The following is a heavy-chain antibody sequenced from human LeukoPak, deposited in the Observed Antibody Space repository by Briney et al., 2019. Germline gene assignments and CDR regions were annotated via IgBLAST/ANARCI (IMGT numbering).Heavy chain of an antibody. Sequence: PGGSLRLSCAASGFTFSSYGMHWVRQAPDKGLEWVAVILNDGSQEKYADSVKGRFTISRDNSKNTLSLQMNSLRAEDTAVYYCARGDALGDNALDIWGQGTMVTVSS. CDR3: ARGDALGDNALDI. J-gene: IGHJ3*02. CDR2: ILNDGSQE. V-gene: IGHV3-33*01. CDR1: GFTFSSYG. D-gene: IGHD3-16*01.